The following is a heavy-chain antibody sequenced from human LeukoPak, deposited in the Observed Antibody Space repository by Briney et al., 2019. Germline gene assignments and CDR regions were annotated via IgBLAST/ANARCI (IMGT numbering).Heavy chain of an antibody. D-gene: IGHD3-22*01. CDR1: GGTISSGDYY. Sequence: SETVSLTCNVSGGTISSGDYYWSWIRQPPGKGLEWIGYIYYSGSTYYNPSLKSRVTISVDTSKNQFSLKLSSVTAADTAVYYSARGPPTGRNFRISGWNYYGMDVWGQGTTVTVSS. CDR3: ARGPPTGRNFRISGWNYYGMDV. CDR2: IYYSGST. J-gene: IGHJ6*02. V-gene: IGHV4-30-4*01.